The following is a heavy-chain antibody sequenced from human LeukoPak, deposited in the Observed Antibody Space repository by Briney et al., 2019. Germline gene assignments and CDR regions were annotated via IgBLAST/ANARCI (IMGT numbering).Heavy chain of an antibody. Sequence: SETLSLTYAVYGGSFSGYYWSWIRQPPGKGLEWIGEINHSGSTNYNPSLKSRVTISVDTPKNQFSLKLSSVTAADTAVYYCARGSPTADYYDSSGRRTYYFDYWGQGTLVTVSS. CDR2: INHSGST. V-gene: IGHV4-34*01. D-gene: IGHD3-22*01. CDR3: ARGSPTADYYDSSGRRTYYFDY. CDR1: GGSFSGYY. J-gene: IGHJ4*02.